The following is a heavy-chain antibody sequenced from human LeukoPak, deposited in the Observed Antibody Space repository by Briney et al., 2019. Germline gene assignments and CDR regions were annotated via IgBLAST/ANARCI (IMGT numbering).Heavy chain of an antibody. D-gene: IGHD2-2*01. V-gene: IGHV3-7*04. CDR2: INQDGGEI. CDR1: GFTFSSSW. J-gene: IGHJ4*02. CDR3: ARGYCSSPTCYGDQFDN. Sequence: GGSLRLSCAASGFTFSSSWMTWVRQAPGKGLEWVASINQDGGEIHYVDSVKGRFTISRDNAKNSLYLQMNSLRVEDTALYYCARGYCSSPTCYGDQFDNWGQGTLVTVSS.